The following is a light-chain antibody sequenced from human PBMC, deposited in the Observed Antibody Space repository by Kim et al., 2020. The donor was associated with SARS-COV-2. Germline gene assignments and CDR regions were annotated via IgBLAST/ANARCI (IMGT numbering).Light chain of an antibody. V-gene: IGLV2-8*01. CDR1: SVDIGGYNF. Sequence: PIASTGTSVDIGGYNFVSWYQNRPGKAPQITIYEGNKRPSGVPDRVSGSKSGSTASLSVSGLQAEDEADYYCSSYAGRQNLVFGGGTQLTVL. CDR3: SSYAGRQNLV. CDR2: EGN. J-gene: IGLJ2*01.